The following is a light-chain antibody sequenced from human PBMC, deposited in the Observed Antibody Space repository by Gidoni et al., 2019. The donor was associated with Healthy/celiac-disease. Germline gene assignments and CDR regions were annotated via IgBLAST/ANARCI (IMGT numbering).Light chain of an antibody. Sequence: DILFPHSPRTLSSSPGSLATLSCRSTHGVSSSYLAWYQQKPGQAPRLLIYGASSRPTGIPERFSGSGSGTDFTLTISRLEPEDFAVYYCQQYGSYPGTFGPGTKVDIK. CDR2: GAS. V-gene: IGKV3-20*01. CDR1: HGVSSSY. CDR3: QQYGSYPGT. J-gene: IGKJ3*01.